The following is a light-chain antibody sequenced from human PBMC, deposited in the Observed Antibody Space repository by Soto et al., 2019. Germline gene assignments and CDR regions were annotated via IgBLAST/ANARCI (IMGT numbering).Light chain of an antibody. Sequence: DIQMTQSPPYLSASVGDRVTITCRASQSVSNYLNWYQQKPGKAPNLLIYAASSLQGGVPSRFGGSGSVTDFTLTISSLQPEDFATYYCQQFYSTPYTFGQGTKLEIK. V-gene: IGKV1-39*01. CDR3: QQFYSTPYT. J-gene: IGKJ2*01. CDR2: AAS. CDR1: QSVSNY.